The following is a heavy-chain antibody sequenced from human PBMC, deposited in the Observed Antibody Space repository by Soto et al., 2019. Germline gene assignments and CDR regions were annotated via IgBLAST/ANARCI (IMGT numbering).Heavy chain of an antibody. V-gene: IGHV1-18*01. J-gene: IGHJ6*02. CDR3: ASITMVRGVWDV. CDR2: ISAYNGNT. CDR1: GYTFTSYG. Sequence: EASVKVSCKASGYTFTSYGISWVRQAPGQGLEWMGWISAYNGNTNYAQKLQGRVTMTTDPSTSTAYMELRSLRSDDTAVYYCASITMVRGVWDVWGQGTKVTVYS. D-gene: IGHD3-10*01.